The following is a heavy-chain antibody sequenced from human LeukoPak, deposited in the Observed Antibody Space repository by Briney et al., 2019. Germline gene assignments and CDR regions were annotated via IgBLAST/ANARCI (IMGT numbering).Heavy chain of an antibody. CDR1: GFTFSSYG. J-gene: IGHJ4*02. CDR2: IWYDGSNK. CDR3: ARVGGTGSFDY. V-gene: IGHV3-33*01. D-gene: IGHD2-15*01. Sequence: GGFLRLSCAASGFTFSSYGMHWVRQAPGKGLEWVAVIWYDGSNKYYADSVKGRFTISRDNSKNTLYLQMNSLRAEDTAVYYCARVGGTGSFDYWGQGTLVTVSS.